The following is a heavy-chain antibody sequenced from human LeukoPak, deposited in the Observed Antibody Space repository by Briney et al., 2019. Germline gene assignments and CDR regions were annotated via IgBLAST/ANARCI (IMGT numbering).Heavy chain of an antibody. J-gene: IGHJ4*02. CDR2: INPNSGGT. D-gene: IGHD2-2*02. Sequence: ASVKVSCKASGYTFTGYYMHWVRQAPGQGLEWMGWINPNSGGTNYAQKFQGRVTMTRDTSISTAYMELSRLRSDDTAVYHCARDRGQLLLYPEWYFDYWGQGTLVTVSS. V-gene: IGHV1-2*02. CDR3: ARDRGQLLLYPEWYFDY. CDR1: GYTFTGYY.